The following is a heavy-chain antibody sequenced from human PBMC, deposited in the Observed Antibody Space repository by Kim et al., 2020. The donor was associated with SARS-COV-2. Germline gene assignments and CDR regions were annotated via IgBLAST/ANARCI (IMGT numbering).Heavy chain of an antibody. CDR2: IIPILGIA. J-gene: IGHJ4*02. D-gene: IGHD4-4*01. Sequence: SGKVSCKASGGTFSSYAISWVRQAPGQGLEWMGRIIPILGIANYAQKFQGRVTITADKSTSTAYMELSSLRSEDTAVYYCARMTTVTTFIDYWGQGTLVTVSS. CDR1: GGTFSSYA. CDR3: ARMTTVTTFIDY. V-gene: IGHV1-69*04.